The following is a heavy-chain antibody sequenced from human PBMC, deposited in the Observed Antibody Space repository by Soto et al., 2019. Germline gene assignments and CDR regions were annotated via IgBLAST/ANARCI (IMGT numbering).Heavy chain of an antibody. D-gene: IGHD3-3*01. CDR1: GYSFTSYW. J-gene: IGHJ5*02. Sequence: PGESLKISCKGSGYSFTSYWIGWVRQMPGKGLEWMGIIYPGDSDTRYSPSFQGQVTISADKSISTAYLQWSSLKASDTAMYYCARHRTRITIFGVVIQYWFDAWGQGTLVTVSS. CDR2: IYPGDSDT. CDR3: ARHRTRITIFGVVIQYWFDA. V-gene: IGHV5-51*01.